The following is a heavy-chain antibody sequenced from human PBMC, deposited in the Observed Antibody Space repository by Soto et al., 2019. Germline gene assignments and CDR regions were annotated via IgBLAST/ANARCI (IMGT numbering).Heavy chain of an antibody. CDR2: ISGTSDYI. J-gene: IGHJ6*02. V-gene: IGHV3-21*01. Sequence: VGSLRLSCAASGFTFRTYEMNWVRQAPGRGLEWVAAISGTSDYIYYADSVKGRFTISRDNAKTSLYIQMNSLRAEDTAVYYCARDHRYCSGSSCRPYYYYYGMDVWGQGTTVTVSS. CDR1: GFTFRTYE. D-gene: IGHD2-15*01. CDR3: ARDHRYCSGSSCRPYYYYYGMDV.